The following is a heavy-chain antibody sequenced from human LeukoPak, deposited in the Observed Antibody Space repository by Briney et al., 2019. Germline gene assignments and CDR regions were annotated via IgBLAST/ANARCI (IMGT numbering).Heavy chain of an antibody. CDR3: ARISSDSISYYDH. CDR2: INSEGSTI. J-gene: IGHJ4*02. CDR1: GITFSTYW. V-gene: IGHV3-74*01. Sequence: PGGSLRLSCAGPGITFSTYWMHWVRQAPGKGLVWVSRINSEGSTISYADSVKGRFTISRDNAKNTLFLQMNSLRAEDTAVYYCARISSDSISYYDHWGQGTLVTVSS. D-gene: IGHD3-22*01.